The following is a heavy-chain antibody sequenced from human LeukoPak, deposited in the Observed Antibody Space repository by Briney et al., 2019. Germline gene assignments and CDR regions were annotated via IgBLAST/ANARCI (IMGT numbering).Heavy chain of an antibody. CDR3: AKDGADGGWFKYYFDY. D-gene: IGHD6-19*01. J-gene: IGHJ4*02. V-gene: IGHV3-30*18. CDR1: AFTVSSYG. Sequence: GRSLRLSCAASAFTVSSYGMHWVRQAPGKGLEWAAVISYDGSNKYYADSVKGRFTISRDNSKNTLYLQMNSLRAEDTAVYYCAKDGADGGWFKYYFDYWGQGTLVTVSS. CDR2: ISYDGSNK.